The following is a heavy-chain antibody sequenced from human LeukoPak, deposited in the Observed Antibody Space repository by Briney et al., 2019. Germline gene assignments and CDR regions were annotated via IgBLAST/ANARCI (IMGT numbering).Heavy chain of an antibody. CDR3: ARGLERLFDY. J-gene: IGHJ4*02. V-gene: IGHV4-59*01. D-gene: IGHD1-1*01. CDR2: IYYSGST. CDR1: GGSISSYY. Sequence: SETLSLTCIVSGGSISSYYWSWIRQPPGKGLEWIGYIYYSGSTNYNPSLKSRVTISVDTSKNQFSLKLSSVTAADTAVYYCARGLERLFDYWGQGTLVTVSS.